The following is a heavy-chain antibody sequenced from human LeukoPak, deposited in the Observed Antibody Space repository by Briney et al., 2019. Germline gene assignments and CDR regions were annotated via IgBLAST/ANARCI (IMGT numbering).Heavy chain of an antibody. Sequence: PGGSLRLSCAASGFTFSSYGMHWLRQAPGKGLEWVTFIRYDGGSKYYADSVKGRFTISRDNSKNTLYLQMNSLRAEDTAVYYCAKEKVRGADSSGYYFYFDYWGQGTLVTVSS. CDR2: IRYDGGSK. CDR1: GFTFSSYG. V-gene: IGHV3-30*02. D-gene: IGHD3-22*01. J-gene: IGHJ4*02. CDR3: AKEKVRGADSSGYYFYFDY.